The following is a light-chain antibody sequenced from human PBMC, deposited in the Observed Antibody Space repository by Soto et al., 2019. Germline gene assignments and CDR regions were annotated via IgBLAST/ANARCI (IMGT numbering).Light chain of an antibody. V-gene: IGKV1-5*01. Sequence: DIQMTQSPSTLSGSVGDRVTITCRASQTISSWLAWYQQKPGKAPRLLIYAASRLQSGVPSRFSGTGSGTDFTLTISSLQPEDFATYYCQQLNSYPRTFGQGTRLEI. CDR3: QQLNSYPRT. CDR2: AAS. J-gene: IGKJ5*01. CDR1: QTISSW.